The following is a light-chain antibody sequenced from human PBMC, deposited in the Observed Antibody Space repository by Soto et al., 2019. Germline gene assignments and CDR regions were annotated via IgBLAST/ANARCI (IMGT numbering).Light chain of an antibody. J-gene: IGKJ4*01. CDR3: QQFHAYPLT. CDR1: QAINTS. CDR2: DAS. Sequence: AIQLTQSPTSLSASVGDRVTITCRASQAINTSLAWYHEKAGKTPDLVMYDASRLTIGVPSRFTGRGSGTDFTLTISGLQPEDFGTYYCQQFHAYPLTFGGGTKVEI. V-gene: IGKV1-13*02.